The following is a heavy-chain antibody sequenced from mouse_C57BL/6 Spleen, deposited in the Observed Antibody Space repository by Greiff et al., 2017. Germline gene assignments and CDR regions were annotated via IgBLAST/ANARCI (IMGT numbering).Heavy chain of an antibody. J-gene: IGHJ4*01. Sequence: SGASVKISCKASGYAFSSYWMNWVKQRPGKGLEWIGQIYPGDGDTNYNGKFKGKATLTADKSSSTAYMQLSSLTSEDSAVYFCARLGLYAMDYWGQGTSVTVSS. V-gene: IGHV1-80*01. CDR2: IYPGDGDT. CDR3: ARLGLYAMDY. CDR1: GYAFSSYW.